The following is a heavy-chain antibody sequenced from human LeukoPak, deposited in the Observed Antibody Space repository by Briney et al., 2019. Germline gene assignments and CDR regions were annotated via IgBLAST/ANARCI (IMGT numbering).Heavy chain of an antibody. Sequence: PSETLSLTCAVYGGSFSGYYWSWIRQPPGEGLEWIGEINHSGSTNYNPSLKSRVTISVDTSKNQFSLKLSSVTAADTAVYYCARVKTTVTMGGWFDPWGQGTLVTVSS. V-gene: IGHV4-34*01. CDR2: INHSGST. CDR1: GGSFSGYY. J-gene: IGHJ5*02. D-gene: IGHD4-17*01. CDR3: ARVKTTVTMGGWFDP.